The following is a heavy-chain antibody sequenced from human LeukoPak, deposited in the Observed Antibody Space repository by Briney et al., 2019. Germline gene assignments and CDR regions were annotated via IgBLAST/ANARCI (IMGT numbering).Heavy chain of an antibody. V-gene: IGHV1-2*06. D-gene: IGHD6-13*01. Sequence: ASVKVSCKASGYTFTGYHIHWVRQAPGQGLEWMGRINPYSGDTNFAQKFQGRVTMTRDTSITTAYMDLSGLTPDDTAVYFCARDQGSLTRSWYTDYWGQGTQVTVSS. CDR3: ARDQGSLTRSWYTDY. CDR2: INPYSGDT. CDR1: GYTFTGYH. J-gene: IGHJ4*02.